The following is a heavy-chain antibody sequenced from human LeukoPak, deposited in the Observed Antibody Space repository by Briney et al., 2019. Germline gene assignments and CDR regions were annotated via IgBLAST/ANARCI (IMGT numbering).Heavy chain of an antibody. J-gene: IGHJ4*02. CDR3: ADPGVGY. V-gene: IGHV3-21*01. D-gene: IGHD2-8*01. Sequence: PGGSLRLSCAASGFTFSSYSMNWVRQAPGKGLEWVSSISSSSSYIYYADSVKGRFTISRDDAQSSLYLEMNRLRVEDTAVYYCADPGVGYWGQGTLVTVSA. CDR2: ISSSSSYI. CDR1: GFTFSSYS.